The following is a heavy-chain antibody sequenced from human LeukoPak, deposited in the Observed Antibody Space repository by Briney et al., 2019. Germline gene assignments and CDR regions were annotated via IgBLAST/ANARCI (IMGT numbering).Heavy chain of an antibody. V-gene: IGHV4-39*01. CDR3: AGKEPSRLDY. D-gene: IGHD1-14*01. CDR2: ISDSGST. J-gene: IGHJ4*02. Sequence: SDTLSLTCTVSGGSISSMSYYWGWIRQPPGKGLEWIGKISDSGSTYYSPSLRSRVTISIDMSKNQFSLKLSSVTATDTAVYYCAGKEPSRLDYWGQGTLVTVSS. CDR1: GGSISSMSYY.